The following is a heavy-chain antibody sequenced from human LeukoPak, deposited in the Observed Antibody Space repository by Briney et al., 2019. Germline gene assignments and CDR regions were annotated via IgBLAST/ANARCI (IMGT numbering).Heavy chain of an antibody. CDR2: FDPEDGET. Sequence: ASVKVSCKVSGYTLTELAIHWVRQAPGKGLEWMGGFDPEDGETIYAQKFQGRVTITADKSTSTAYMELSSLRSEDTAVYYCARSITGTTYYYYGMDVWGQGTTVTVSS. J-gene: IGHJ6*02. CDR3: ARSITGTTYYYYGMDV. CDR1: GYTLTELA. V-gene: IGHV1-24*01. D-gene: IGHD1-7*01.